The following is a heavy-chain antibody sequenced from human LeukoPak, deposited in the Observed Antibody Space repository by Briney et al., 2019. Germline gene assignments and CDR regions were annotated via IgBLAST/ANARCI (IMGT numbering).Heavy chain of an antibody. V-gene: IGHV3-48*03. CDR3: ARGDKGNTVTFPFDY. D-gene: IGHD4-17*01. CDR2: IISRGSTI. J-gene: IGHJ4*02. Sequence: PGGSLRLSCAASGFTFSSCEMNWVRQAPGKGLEWVSYIISRGSTIYYAHSVKGRFTISRDNAKNSLYLQMNSLRAEDTAVYYCARGDKGNTVTFPFDYWGQGTLVTVSS. CDR1: GFTFSSCE.